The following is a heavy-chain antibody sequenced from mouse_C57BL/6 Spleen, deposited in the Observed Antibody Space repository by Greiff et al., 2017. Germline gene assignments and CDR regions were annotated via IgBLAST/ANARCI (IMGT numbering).Heavy chain of an antibody. D-gene: IGHD2-1*01. CDR3: ARSGRDYYGPMDY. V-gene: IGHV1-52*01. CDR2: IDPSDSET. Sequence: QVQLKQPGAELVRPGSSVKLSCKASGYTFTSYWMHWVKQRPIQGLEWIGNIDPSDSETHYNQKFKDKATLTVDKSSSTAYMQLSSLTSEDSAVYYCARSGRDYYGPMDYWGQGTSVTVSS. J-gene: IGHJ4*01. CDR1: GYTFTSYW.